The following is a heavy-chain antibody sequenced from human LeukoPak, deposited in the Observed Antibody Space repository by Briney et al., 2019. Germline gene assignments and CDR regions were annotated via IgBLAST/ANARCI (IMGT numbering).Heavy chain of an antibody. J-gene: IGHJ6*02. Sequence: GASVKVSCKASGYTFTSYDINWVRQATGQGLEWMGWMNPNSGNTGYAQKFQGRVTMTRNTSISTAYMELSSLRSEDTAVYYCARVGSSWFYHYYGMDVWGQGTTVTVSS. CDR1: GYTFTSYD. CDR3: ARVGSSWFYHYYGMDV. CDR2: MNPNSGNT. V-gene: IGHV1-8*01. D-gene: IGHD6-13*01.